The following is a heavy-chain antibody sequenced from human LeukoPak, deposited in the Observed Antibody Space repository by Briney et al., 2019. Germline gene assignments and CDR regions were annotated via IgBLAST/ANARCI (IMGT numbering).Heavy chain of an antibody. CDR3: AAETSGSYY. J-gene: IGHJ4*02. Sequence: GGSLRLSCAASGFTLSTYWMHWVRQAPGKGLVWVSRINPDGSTISYADSVKGRFTISRDNAKNTLYLQMNSLRAEDTAVYYCAAETSGSYYWGQGTLVTVSS. V-gene: IGHV3-74*01. CDR2: INPDGSTI. CDR1: GFTLSTYW. D-gene: IGHD1-26*01.